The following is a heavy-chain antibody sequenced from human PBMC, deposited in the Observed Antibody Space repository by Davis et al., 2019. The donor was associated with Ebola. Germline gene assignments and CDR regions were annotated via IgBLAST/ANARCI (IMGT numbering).Heavy chain of an antibody. CDR2: ISSNGGST. V-gene: IGHV3-64D*06. CDR1: GFTFSSYA. Sequence: GESLKISCSASGFTFSSYAMHWVRQAPGKGLEYVSAISSNGGSTYYADSVKGRFTISRDNSKNTLYLQMSSLRAEDTAVYYCVKDAGPIVGASYFDYWGQGTLVTVSS. D-gene: IGHD1-26*01. CDR3: VKDAGPIVGASYFDY. J-gene: IGHJ4*02.